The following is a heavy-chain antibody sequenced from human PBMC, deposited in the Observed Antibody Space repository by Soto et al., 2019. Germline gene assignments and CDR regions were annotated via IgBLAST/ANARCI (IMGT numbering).Heavy chain of an antibody. D-gene: IGHD7-27*01. CDR1: GFTFSSYA. CDR2: ISTSGVST. J-gene: IGHJ6*03. V-gene: IGHV3-23*01. Sequence: PGGSLRLSCAASGFTFSSYAMRWVRQAPGKGLEWVSAISTSGVSTYYADSVKGRLTISRDNSKNTLYLQMNSLRAEDTAVYYCAKVGTGDGYYYMDVWGKGTTVTVSS. CDR3: AKVGTGDGYYYMDV.